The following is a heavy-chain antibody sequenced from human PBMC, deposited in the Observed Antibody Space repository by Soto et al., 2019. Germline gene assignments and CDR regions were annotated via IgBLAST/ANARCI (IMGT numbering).Heavy chain of an antibody. V-gene: IGHV1-24*01. J-gene: IGHJ4*02. CDR3: AAVLDWNNVLEF. Sequence: QVQLVQSGAEVKKPGASVKVSCKVSGYPFTDFSMHWVRQAPGKGLEWMGGFDPEGGEVIYAPELQGRVTMTEDTSTDTAFMEVSRLRSEDTAVYYCAAVLDWNNVLEFWGQGTLVTVSS. CDR2: FDPEGGEV. D-gene: IGHD1-1*01. CDR1: GYPFTDFS.